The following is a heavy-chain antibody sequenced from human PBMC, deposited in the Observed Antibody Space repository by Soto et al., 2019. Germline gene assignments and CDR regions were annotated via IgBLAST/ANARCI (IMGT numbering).Heavy chain of an antibody. CDR2: IYYRGST. Sequence: SETLSLTCTVSGGSISGSSYYWGWIRQSPGKGLEWIGSIYYRGSTDYNPSLKSRVTISVDTSKNQFSLKLSSVTAADTAVYYCARAMDRKFDIWGQGTMVTVSS. V-gene: IGHV4-39*07. D-gene: IGHD2-2*03. CDR3: ARAMDRKFDI. J-gene: IGHJ3*02. CDR1: GGSISGSSYY.